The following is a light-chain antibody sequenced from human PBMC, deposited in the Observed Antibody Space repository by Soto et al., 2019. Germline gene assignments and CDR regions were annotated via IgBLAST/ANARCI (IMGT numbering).Light chain of an antibody. CDR2: GAS. V-gene: IGKV3-15*01. Sequence: EIVMTQSPATLSVSPGERATLSCRASQSVSSSLAWYQQKPGQAPRLLIYGASTRATGIPARFSGSGSGTEFTLTINSLQSEDFAVYYCQQYNSWPLTFGQGTKVEIK. CDR3: QQYNSWPLT. J-gene: IGKJ1*01. CDR1: QSVSSS.